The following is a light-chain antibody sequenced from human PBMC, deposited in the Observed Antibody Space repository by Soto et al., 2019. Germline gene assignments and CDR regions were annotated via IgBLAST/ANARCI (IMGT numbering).Light chain of an antibody. CDR2: AAS. Sequence: DIQMTQSPSSLSASVGDRVTISCRASRIISTYLNWYQQKPGKAPKVLIYAASSLQSGVPSRFSGSGSGTDFTLTISSLQPEDFATYYCQQSFTTPYTFGQGTRLEIE. V-gene: IGKV1-39*01. J-gene: IGKJ2*01. CDR1: RIISTY. CDR3: QQSFTTPYT.